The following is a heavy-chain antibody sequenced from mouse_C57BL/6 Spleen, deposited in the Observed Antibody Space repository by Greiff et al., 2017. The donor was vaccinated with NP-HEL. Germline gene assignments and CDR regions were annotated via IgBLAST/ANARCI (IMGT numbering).Heavy chain of an antibody. CDR1: GFSLTSYG. J-gene: IGHJ4*01. V-gene: IGHV2-2*01. CDR2: IWSGGST. Sequence: QVHVKQSGPGLVQPSQSLSITCTVSGFSLTSYGVHWVRQSPGKGLEWLGVIWSGGSTDYNAAFISRLSISKDNSKSQVFFKMNSLQADDTAIYYCARKYGYDYYYAMDYWGQGTSVTVSS. CDR3: ARKYGYDYYYAMDY. D-gene: IGHD2-4*01.